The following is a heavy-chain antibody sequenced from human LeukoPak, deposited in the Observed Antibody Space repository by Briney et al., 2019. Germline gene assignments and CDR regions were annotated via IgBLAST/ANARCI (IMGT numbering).Heavy chain of an antibody. D-gene: IGHD4-17*01. CDR1: GFTFTSYS. Sequence: GGSLRLSCAASGFTFTSYSMNWVRQAPGKGLEWVSSISSSTYIYYSDSVKGRFTISRDNAKNSLYLQMNSLRVEDTAVYYCARDITPWSTVTGYCDYWGQGTLVTVSS. CDR2: ISSSTYI. V-gene: IGHV3-21*01. J-gene: IGHJ4*02. CDR3: ARDITPWSTVTGYCDY.